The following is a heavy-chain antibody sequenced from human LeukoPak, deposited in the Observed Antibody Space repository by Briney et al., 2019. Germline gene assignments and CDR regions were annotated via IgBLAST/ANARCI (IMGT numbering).Heavy chain of an antibody. CDR2: MNPNSGNT. Sequence: ASVKVSCKASGYTFTSYDINWVRQDTGQGLEWMGWMNPNSGNTGYAQKFQGRVTMTRNTSISTAYMELSSLRSEDTAVYYCARDYYDSSGYGIYGMDVWGQGTTVTGSS. CDR3: ARDYYDSSGYGIYGMDV. CDR1: GYTFTSYD. V-gene: IGHV1-8*01. D-gene: IGHD3-22*01. J-gene: IGHJ6*02.